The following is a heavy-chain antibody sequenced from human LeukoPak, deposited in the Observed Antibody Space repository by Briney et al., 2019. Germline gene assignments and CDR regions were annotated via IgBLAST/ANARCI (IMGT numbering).Heavy chain of an antibody. D-gene: IGHD3-22*01. Sequence: GGSLRLSCAASGFTFSSYAMHWVRQAPGKGLDWVAVISFDGSNKYYADSVKGRFTISRDNSKNTLYLQMNSLRAEDTAVYYCAPQRDYYDSRGIQHWGQGTLVTVSS. J-gene: IGHJ1*01. CDR1: GFTFSSYA. V-gene: IGHV3-30*04. CDR3: APQRDYYDSRGIQH. CDR2: ISFDGSNK.